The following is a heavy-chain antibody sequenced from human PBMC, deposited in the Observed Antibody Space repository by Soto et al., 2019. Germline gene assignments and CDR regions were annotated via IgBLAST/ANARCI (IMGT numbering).Heavy chain of an antibody. CDR3: AKDRQLGSSLHYFDY. V-gene: IGHV3-30*18. Sequence: PGGSLRLSCAASGFTFSSYGMHWVRQAPGKGLEWVAVISYHGSNKDYADSVKGRFTISRDNSKNTLYLQMNSLRGEDTAVYYCAKDRQLGSSLHYFDYWGQGTLVTVSS. D-gene: IGHD5-18*01. CDR2: ISYHGSNK. J-gene: IGHJ4*02. CDR1: GFTFSSYG.